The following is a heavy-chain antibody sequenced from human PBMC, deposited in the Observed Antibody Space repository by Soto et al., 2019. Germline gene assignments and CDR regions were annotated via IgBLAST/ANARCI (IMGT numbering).Heavy chain of an antibody. V-gene: IGHV3-30-3*01. J-gene: IGHJ4*02. CDR2: ISYDGNNK. CDR1: GFN. Sequence: QVQLVESGGGVVQPGRSLRLSCAASGFNMHWVRQAPGKGLEWVAVISYDGNNKYYADSVKGRFSISRDNSKNTLYLQMNSLRTEDTAVYYCAMTVGPPSWNFDYWAQGTLVTVSS. CDR3: AMTVGPPSWNFDY. D-gene: IGHD1-26*01.